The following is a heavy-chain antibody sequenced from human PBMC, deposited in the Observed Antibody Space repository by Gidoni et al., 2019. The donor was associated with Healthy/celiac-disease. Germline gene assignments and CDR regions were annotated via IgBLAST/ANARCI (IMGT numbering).Heavy chain of an antibody. CDR3: ARGGCSSTSCYQGGDDY. CDR1: GFTFSSYS. J-gene: IGHJ4*02. CDR2: ISSSSSTI. D-gene: IGHD2-2*01. Sequence: EVQLVASGGGLVQPGGSLRLSCAASGFTFSSYSMNWVRQAPGKGLGWVSYISSSSSTIYYADSVKGRFTISRDNAKNSLYLQMNSLRAEDTAVYYCARGGCSSTSCYQGGDDYWGQGTLVTVSS. V-gene: IGHV3-48*01.